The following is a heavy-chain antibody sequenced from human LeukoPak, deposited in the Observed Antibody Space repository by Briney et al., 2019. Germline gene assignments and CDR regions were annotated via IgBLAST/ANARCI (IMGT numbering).Heavy chain of an antibody. CDR1: GFTFSSYS. J-gene: IGHJ4*02. CDR2: IGSSSRSI. D-gene: IGHD5-18*01. Sequence: SWGSLRLSCAASGFTFSSYSMNRVRQAPGKGLEWVSSIGSSSRSIYYADSVKGRFTISRDNAKNSLSLQMNSLRAEDTAVYYCARERGYSYGYADYWGQGTLVTVSS. CDR3: ARERGYSYGYADY. V-gene: IGHV3-21*01.